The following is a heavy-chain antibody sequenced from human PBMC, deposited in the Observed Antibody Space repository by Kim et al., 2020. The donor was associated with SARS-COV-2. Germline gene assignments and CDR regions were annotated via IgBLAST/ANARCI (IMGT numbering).Heavy chain of an antibody. Sequence: GGSLRLSCAASGFTFSSYSMNWVRQAPGKGLEWVSYISSSSSTIYYADSVKGRFTISRDNAKNSLYLQMNSLRAEDTAVYYCARDLRTTVTKVDAFDIWGQGTMVTVSS. V-gene: IGHV3-48*04. CDR3: ARDLRTTVTKVDAFDI. D-gene: IGHD4-17*01. CDR2: ISSSSSTI. CDR1: GFTFSSYS. J-gene: IGHJ3*02.